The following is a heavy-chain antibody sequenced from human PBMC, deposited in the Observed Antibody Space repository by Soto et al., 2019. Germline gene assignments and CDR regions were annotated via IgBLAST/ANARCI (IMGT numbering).Heavy chain of an antibody. J-gene: IGHJ5*02. CDR2: INHSGST. V-gene: IGHV4-34*01. Sequence: SETLSLTCAVYGGSFSGYFWTWIRQSPGKGLEWIGEINHSGSTNYNPSLKSRVTISVDTSKNQFSLKLSSVTAADTAIYYCAVGINWFDPWGQGTLVTVSS. CDR3: AVGINWFDP. CDR1: GGSFSGYF.